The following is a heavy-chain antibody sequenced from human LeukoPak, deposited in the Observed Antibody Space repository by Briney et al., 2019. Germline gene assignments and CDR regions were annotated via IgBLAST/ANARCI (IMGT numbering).Heavy chain of an antibody. CDR3: ATSEGLFSFDI. CDR1: GGSISSGVYY. V-gene: IGHV4-30-4*01. D-gene: IGHD2-2*01. J-gene: IGHJ3*02. CDR2: IYYSGST. Sequence: SQTLSLTCTVSGGSISSGVYYWSGIRQPPGKGLEWIGYIYYSGSTYYNPSLKSRVTISVDTSKNQFSLKLSSVTAADTAVYYCATSEGLFSFDIWGQGTMVSVSS.